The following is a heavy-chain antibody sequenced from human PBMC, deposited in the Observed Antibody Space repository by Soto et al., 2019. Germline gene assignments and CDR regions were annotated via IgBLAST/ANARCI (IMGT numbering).Heavy chain of an antibody. CDR1: GFTFRAYG. CDR3: TKLYKLEHLVMDV. J-gene: IGHJ6*02. D-gene: IGHD6-13*01. Sequence: GGSLRLSCAASGFTFRAYGMSWIRQTPEKGLEWVSSINLFDGRTYYTDSVKGRFTISKDDSKNTVFLQMNSLKAEDTAVYYCTKLYKLEHLVMDVWGQGTTVTVSS. V-gene: IGHV3-23*01. CDR2: INLFDGRT.